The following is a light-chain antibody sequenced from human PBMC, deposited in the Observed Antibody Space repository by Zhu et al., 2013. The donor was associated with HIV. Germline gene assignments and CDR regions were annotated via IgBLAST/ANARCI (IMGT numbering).Light chain of an antibody. CDR2: EAS. CDR3: SSYTSSSPYVV. J-gene: IGLJ2*01. V-gene: IGLV2-14*01. CDR1: SSDIGGFNY. Sequence: QSALTQPASVSGSPGQSITISCTGTSSDIGGFNYVSWYQHHPGKAPKLMFYEASNRPSGVSSRFSGSKSGDTASLTISGLQAEDEAEYYCSSYTSSSPYVVFGGGTKLTVL.